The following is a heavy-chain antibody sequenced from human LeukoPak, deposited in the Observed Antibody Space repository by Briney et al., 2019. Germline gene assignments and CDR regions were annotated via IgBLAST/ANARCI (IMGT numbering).Heavy chain of an antibody. V-gene: IGHV1-8*03. J-gene: IGHJ4*02. CDR1: GYTLTIYD. CDR2: MNPNSGNT. CDR3: ARFNSGSYQHYFDY. D-gene: IGHD1-26*01. Sequence: ASVKVSCKASGYTLTIYDINWVRQATGQGLEWMGWMNPNSGNTGYAQKFQGRVTITRNTSISTAYMELSSLRSEDTAVYYCARFNSGSYQHYFDYWGQGTLVTASS.